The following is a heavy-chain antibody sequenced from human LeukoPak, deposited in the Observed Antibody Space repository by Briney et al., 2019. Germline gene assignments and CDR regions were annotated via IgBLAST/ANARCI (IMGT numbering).Heavy chain of an antibody. CDR1: GFTFSSYE. J-gene: IGHJ4*02. CDR3: ARDAYYYDSQVDY. V-gene: IGHV3-48*03. Sequence: PGGSLRLSCAASGFTFSSYEMNWVRQAPGKGLEWASYISSSGSTIYYADSVKGRFTISRDNAKNSLYLQMNSLRAEDTAVYYCARDAYYYDSQVDYWGQGTLVTVSS. D-gene: IGHD3-22*01. CDR2: ISSSGSTI.